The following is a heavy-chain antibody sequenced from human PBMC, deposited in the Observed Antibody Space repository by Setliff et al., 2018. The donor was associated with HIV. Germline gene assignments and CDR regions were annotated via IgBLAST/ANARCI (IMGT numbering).Heavy chain of an antibody. Sequence: ASVKASCKASGYSFTNYIMTWVRQAPGQRLEWMGWINGNIKYSQKFQDRVTITRDTSASTVYMDLSSLTSEDTAVYYCARIGFGYYDNSGAWYFDYWGQGTRGTVPQ. CDR3: ARIGFGYYDNSGAWYFDY. J-gene: IGHJ4*02. CDR1: GYSFTNYI. V-gene: IGHV1-3*01. D-gene: IGHD3-22*01. CDR2: INGNI.